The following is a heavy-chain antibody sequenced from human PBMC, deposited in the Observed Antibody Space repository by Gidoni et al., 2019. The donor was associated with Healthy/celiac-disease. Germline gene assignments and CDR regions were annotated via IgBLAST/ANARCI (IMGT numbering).Heavy chain of an antibody. D-gene: IGHD6-13*01. J-gene: IGHJ6*02. V-gene: IGHV3-21*01. CDR2: ISSSSSYI. Sequence: EVQLVESGGGLVKPGGSLRLSCAASGFTFCSYSMNWVRQAPGKGLEWVSSISSSSSYIYYADSVKGRFTISRDNAKNSLYLQMNSLRAEDTAVYYCARDKKAAAGNYYGMDVWGQGTTVTVSS. CDR3: ARDKKAAAGNYYGMDV. CDR1: GFTFCSYS.